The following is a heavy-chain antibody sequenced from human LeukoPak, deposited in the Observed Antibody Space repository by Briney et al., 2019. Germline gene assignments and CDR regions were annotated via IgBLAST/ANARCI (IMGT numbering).Heavy chain of an antibody. V-gene: IGHV3-30*02. CDR1: GFTFNNYG. J-gene: IGHJ4*02. CDR2: IRYNGNNQ. CDR3: AKVELGSGSYYKSDY. Sequence: GGSLRLSCAASGFTFNNYGMHWVRQAPGKGLEWVAFIRYNGNNQYYADSVKGRFTISRDNSKNTLYLQMNSLRAEDTAVYYCAKVELGSGSYYKSDYWGQGTLVTVSS. D-gene: IGHD3-10*01.